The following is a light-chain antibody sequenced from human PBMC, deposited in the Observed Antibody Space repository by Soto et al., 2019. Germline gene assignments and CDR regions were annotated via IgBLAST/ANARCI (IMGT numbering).Light chain of an antibody. J-gene: IGKJ2*01. CDR1: QSLIHSNGYNY. Sequence: DIVMTQSPLSLPVIPGEPAAISCRSSQSLIHSNGYNYLDWYLQKPGQSPQLLIYLGSNRASGVPDRFSGGGSGTDFTLKISRVEAEDVGVYYCMQALQTPYTFGQGAKLEI. V-gene: IGKV2-28*01. CDR3: MQALQTPYT. CDR2: LGS.